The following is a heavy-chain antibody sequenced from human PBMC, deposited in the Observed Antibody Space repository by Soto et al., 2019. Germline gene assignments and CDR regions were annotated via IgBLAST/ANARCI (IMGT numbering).Heavy chain of an antibody. CDR1: GGSISSGGYY. Sequence: QVQLQESGPRLVKPSQTLSLTCTVSGGSISSGGYYWSWIRQHPGKGLEWIGYIYYSGSTYYNPSLKSRVTISVDTSKNQFSLKLSSVTAADTAVYYCARDLVTVTTDWYFDLWGRGTLVTVSS. D-gene: IGHD4-17*01. CDR3: ARDLVTVTTDWYFDL. V-gene: IGHV4-31*03. J-gene: IGHJ2*01. CDR2: IYYSGST.